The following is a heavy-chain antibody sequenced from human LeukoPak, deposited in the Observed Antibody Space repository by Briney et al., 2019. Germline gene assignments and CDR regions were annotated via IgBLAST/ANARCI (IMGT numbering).Heavy chain of an antibody. V-gene: IGHV4-34*01. D-gene: IGHD6-13*01. CDR3: ARTTYIAAAGMFDY. J-gene: IGHJ4*02. CDR1: GGSFSGSY. CDR2: INHTGST. Sequence: SETLSLTCAVHGGSFSGSYWSWIRQTPGKGPVWIGEINHTGSTNYNPSLKSRATISVDMSKSQFSLKVSSVTAADTAVYYCARTTYIAAAGMFDYWGQGTLVTVSS.